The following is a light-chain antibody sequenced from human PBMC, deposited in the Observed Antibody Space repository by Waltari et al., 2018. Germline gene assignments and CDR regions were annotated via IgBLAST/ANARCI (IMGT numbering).Light chain of an antibody. CDR1: QGISSY. Sequence: DIQMTQSPSSLSASVGDTVTITCRASQGISSYLNWFQQKPGKAPKFLIYAASSLERGVPSRFSGSGSGTEFTLTISSLQPEDFAVYYCLQHNSYPLTFGGGTKVELK. CDR2: AAS. J-gene: IGKJ4*01. CDR3: LQHNSYPLT. V-gene: IGKV1-17*01.